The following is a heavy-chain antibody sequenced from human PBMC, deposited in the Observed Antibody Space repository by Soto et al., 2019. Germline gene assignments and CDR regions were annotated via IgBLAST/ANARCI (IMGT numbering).Heavy chain of an antibody. Sequence: QVQLQESGPGLVKPSETLSLTCAVSGDSISSYYCMWIRQPPGKGLESIGYLYYGRRAKYNPSLKSRVTLSVDTSTNQCSLTLSSMTAADTAVYYCALRSMAVVPEYWGQGTLVTVSS. CDR3: ALRSMAVVPEY. V-gene: IGHV4-59*01. CDR1: GDSISSYY. D-gene: IGHD3-22*01. J-gene: IGHJ4*02. CDR2: LYYGRRA.